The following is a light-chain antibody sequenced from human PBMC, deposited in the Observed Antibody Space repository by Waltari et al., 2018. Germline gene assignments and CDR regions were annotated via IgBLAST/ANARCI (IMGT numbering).Light chain of an antibody. Sequence: EIVLTQSPGTLSLSPGERATLSCRASQSVSSSYLALYQQKPGQAPRILIFDASNRATGIPDRFSGGGSGTDFTLTISRLEPEDFAVYFCQQYSYSPNTFGQGTKLEI. J-gene: IGKJ2*01. CDR3: QQYSYSPNT. CDR1: QSVSSSY. V-gene: IGKV3-20*01. CDR2: DAS.